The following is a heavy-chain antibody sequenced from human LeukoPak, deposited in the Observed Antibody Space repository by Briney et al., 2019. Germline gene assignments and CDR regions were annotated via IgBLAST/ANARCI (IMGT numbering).Heavy chain of an antibody. J-gene: IGHJ4*02. CDR2: VGTVGDT. CDR3: ARAYSSSWYYHFDY. V-gene: IGHV3-13*01. D-gene: IGHD6-13*01. CDR1: GFTFSSYD. Sequence: GGSLRLSCAASGFTFSSYDMHWVRQVTGKGLEWVSAVGTVGDTYYPGSVKGRFTVSRDNSKNTLYLQMNSLRAEDTAVYYCARAYSSSWYYHFDYWGQGTLVTVSS.